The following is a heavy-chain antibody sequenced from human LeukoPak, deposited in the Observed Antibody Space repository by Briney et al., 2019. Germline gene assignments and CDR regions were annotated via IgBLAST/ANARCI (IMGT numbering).Heavy chain of an antibody. V-gene: IGHV3-23*01. CDR1: GFTFSSYA. CDR2: ISGSGGST. Sequence: GGSLRLSCAASGFTFSSYAMSWVRQAPGKGLEWVSAISGSGGSTYYADSVKGRFTISRDNSKNTLYLQMNSLRAEDTAVYYCAKAVRQYYYDSSGYYRPRGYFDYWGQGTLVTVSS. CDR3: AKAVRQYYYDSSGYYRPRGYFDY. D-gene: IGHD3-22*01. J-gene: IGHJ4*02.